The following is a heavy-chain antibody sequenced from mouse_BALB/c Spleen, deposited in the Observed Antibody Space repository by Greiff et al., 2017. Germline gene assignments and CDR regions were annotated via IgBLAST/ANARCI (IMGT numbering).Heavy chain of an antibody. V-gene: IGHV5-6*01. CDR2: ISSGGSYT. Sequence: EVKLVESGGDLVKPGGSLKLSCAASGFTFSSYGMSWVRQTPDKRLEWVATISSGGSYTYYPDSVKGRFTISRDNAKNTLYLQMSSLKSEDTAMYYCARQDSSGYHYWGQGTTLTVSS. CDR1: GFTFSSYG. J-gene: IGHJ2*01. CDR3: ARQDSSGYHY. D-gene: IGHD3-2*01.